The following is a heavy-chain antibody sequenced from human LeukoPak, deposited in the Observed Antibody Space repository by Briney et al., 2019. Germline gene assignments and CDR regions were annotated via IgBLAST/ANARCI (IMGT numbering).Heavy chain of an antibody. CDR3: ARASWAAAGHFDY. Sequence: PSETLSLTCTVSGGSISSGSYYWSWIRQPAGKGLEWIGRIYTSGSTNYNPSLKSRVTISVDTSKNQFSLKLSSVTAADTAVYYCARASWAAAGHFDYWGQGTLVTVSS. D-gene: IGHD6-13*01. CDR1: GGSISSGSYY. CDR2: IYTSGST. J-gene: IGHJ4*02. V-gene: IGHV4-61*02.